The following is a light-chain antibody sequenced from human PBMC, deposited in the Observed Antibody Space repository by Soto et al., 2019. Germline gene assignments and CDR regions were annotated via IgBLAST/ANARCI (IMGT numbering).Light chain of an antibody. CDR1: QSVGSN. V-gene: IGKV3-15*01. CDR2: AAS. CDR3: QQYNDWPALT. Sequence: ETVMTQSPATLSVSPGERATLSCRASQSVGSNVAWYQQKPGQAPRLLIHAASTRATGIPTRFSGSGSGTDFTLTINRLQSEDFAVYYCQQYNDWPALTFGGGTKVEMK. J-gene: IGKJ4*01.